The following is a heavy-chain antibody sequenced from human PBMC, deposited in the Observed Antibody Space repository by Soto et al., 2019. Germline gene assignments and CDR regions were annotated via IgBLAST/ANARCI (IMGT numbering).Heavy chain of an antibody. CDR2: MNPNSGNT. Sequence: QVQLVQSGAEVKKPGASVKVSCKASGYTCTSYDINWVRQSTGQGLEWMGWMNPNSGNTGYAQKFQVRVTMTRNTSIITAYMDLSRLRSEDTAVYYCARGLGIVATSGDDYWGQGTLVNVSS. CDR3: ARGLGIVATSGDDY. D-gene: IGHD5-12*01. J-gene: IGHJ4*02. CDR1: GYTCTSYD. V-gene: IGHV1-8*01.